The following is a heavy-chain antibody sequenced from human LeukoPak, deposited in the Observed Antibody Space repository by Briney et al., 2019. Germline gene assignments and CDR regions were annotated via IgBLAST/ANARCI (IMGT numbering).Heavy chain of an antibody. CDR1: GGSISSYY. V-gene: IGHV4-59*01. CDR2: IYYSGST. D-gene: IGHD6-13*01. CDR3: ARSRIAASFDY. Sequence: SETLSLTCTLSGGSISSYYWSWIRQPPGKRLEWIGYIYYSGSTNYNPSLKSRVTISLDTSKNQFSLKLSSVTAADTVVYYCARSRIAASFDYWGQGTLVTVSS. J-gene: IGHJ4*02.